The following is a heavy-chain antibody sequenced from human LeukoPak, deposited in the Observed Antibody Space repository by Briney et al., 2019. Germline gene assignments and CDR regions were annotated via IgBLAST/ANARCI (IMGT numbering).Heavy chain of an antibody. D-gene: IGHD3-22*01. J-gene: IGHJ6*02. V-gene: IGHV5-10-1*01. CDR1: GYSFTSYW. CDR3: ARGPSTYYYDSSGQGGYGMDV. CDR2: IDPSDSYT. Sequence: GESLKISCKGSGYSFTSYWISWVRQMPGQGMEWKGRIDPSDSYTNYSPSFQGHVTISADKSISTAYLQWSSLKASDTAMYYCARGPSTYYYDSSGQGGYGMDVWGQGTTVTVSS.